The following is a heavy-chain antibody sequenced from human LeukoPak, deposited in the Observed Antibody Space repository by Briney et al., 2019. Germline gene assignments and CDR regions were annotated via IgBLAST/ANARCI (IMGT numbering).Heavy chain of an antibody. CDR1: GFTFSSYA. CDR3: AKDWDYYDSSWAFDI. CDR2: ISYDGTNK. V-gene: IGHV3-30*04. D-gene: IGHD3-22*01. J-gene: IGHJ3*02. Sequence: GGSLRLSCAASGFTFSSYAMHWVRQATGKGLEWVALISYDGTNKYYADSVKGRFTISRDNSKNTLYLQMNSLRAEDTAVYYCAKDWDYYDSSWAFDIWGQGTMVTVSS.